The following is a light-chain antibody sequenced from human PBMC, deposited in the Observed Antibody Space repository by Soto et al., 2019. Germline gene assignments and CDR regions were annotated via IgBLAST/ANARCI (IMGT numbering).Light chain of an antibody. J-gene: IGKJ5*01. CDR2: AAS. CDR3: QQSYSTPHN. CDR1: QSISSY. Sequence: DIQITQSPSSLSASVVDRVTITFRASQSISSYLNWYQQKPGKAPKLLIYAASSLQSGVPSRFSGSGSGTDFTLTISSLQPEDFATYYCQQSYSTPHNFGQGTRLEIK. V-gene: IGKV1-39*01.